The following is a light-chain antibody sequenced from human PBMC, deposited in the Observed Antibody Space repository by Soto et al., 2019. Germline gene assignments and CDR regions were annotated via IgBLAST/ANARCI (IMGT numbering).Light chain of an antibody. CDR1: QSISSTH. CDR2: GAS. V-gene: IGKV3-20*01. CDR3: QHYGDSAIT. J-gene: IGKJ5*01. Sequence: ENVLTQSPGTLSLSPGERATLSCRASQSISSTHLAWYQQKPGQAPKLLIYGASSRATGIPDRFSGSGSGTDFTLTISRLEPEDFAVFFCQHYGDSAITFGQGTRLEIK.